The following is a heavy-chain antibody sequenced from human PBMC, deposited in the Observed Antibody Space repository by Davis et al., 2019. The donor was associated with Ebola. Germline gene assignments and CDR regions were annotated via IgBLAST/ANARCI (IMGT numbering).Heavy chain of an antibody. J-gene: IGHJ6*02. CDR3: AKDEVMYSSSSSYYYYGMDV. D-gene: IGHD6-13*01. V-gene: IGHV3-30*02. CDR1: GFTFSSYG. Sequence: GGSLRLSCAASGFTFSSYGMHWVRQAPGKGLEWVAFIRYDGSNKYYADSVKGRFTISRDNSKNTLYLQMNSLRAEDTAVYYCAKDEVMYSSSSSYYYYGMDVWGQGTTVTVSS. CDR2: IRYDGSNK.